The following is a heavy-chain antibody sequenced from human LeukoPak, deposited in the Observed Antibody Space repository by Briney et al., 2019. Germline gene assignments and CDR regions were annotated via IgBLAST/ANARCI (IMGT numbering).Heavy chain of an antibody. J-gene: IGHJ4*02. CDR1: GGSISSSSYY. D-gene: IGHD3-3*01. Sequence: SETLSLTCTVSGGSISSSSYYWGWIRQPPGKGLEWIGSIYYSGSTYYNPSLKSRVTISVDTSKNQFSLKLSSVTAADTAVYYCAREAYYDFWSGYSGTYYFDYWGQGTLVTVSS. CDR3: AREAYYDFWSGYSGTYYFDY. V-gene: IGHV4-39*07. CDR2: IYYSGST.